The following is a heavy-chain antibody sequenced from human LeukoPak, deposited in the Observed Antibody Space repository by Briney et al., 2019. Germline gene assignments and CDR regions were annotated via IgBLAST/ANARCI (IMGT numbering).Heavy chain of an antibody. CDR1: GGTFSSYA. Sequence: SVKVSCKASGGTFSSYAISWVRQAPGQGLEWMGRIIPIFGTANYAQKFQGRVTITADESTSTAYMELSSLRSEDTAVYYCARTNIAARLSYYYMDVWGKGTTVTVSS. CDR2: IIPIFGTA. V-gene: IGHV1-69*13. D-gene: IGHD6-6*01. CDR3: ARTNIAARLSYYYMDV. J-gene: IGHJ6*03.